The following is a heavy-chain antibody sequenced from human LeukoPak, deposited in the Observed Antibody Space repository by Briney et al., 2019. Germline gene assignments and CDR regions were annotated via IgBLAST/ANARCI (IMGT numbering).Heavy chain of an antibody. CDR3: ARDGTYYDILTGYSTFDY. CDR2: IYYSGST. Sequence: PSETLSLTCTVSGGSISSSSYYWGWIRQPPGKGLEWIGSIYYSGSTYYNPSLKSRVTISVDTSKNQFSLKLSSVTAADTAVYYCARDGTYYDILTGYSTFDYWGQGTLVTVSS. CDR1: GGSISSSSYY. V-gene: IGHV4-39*07. D-gene: IGHD3-9*01. J-gene: IGHJ4*02.